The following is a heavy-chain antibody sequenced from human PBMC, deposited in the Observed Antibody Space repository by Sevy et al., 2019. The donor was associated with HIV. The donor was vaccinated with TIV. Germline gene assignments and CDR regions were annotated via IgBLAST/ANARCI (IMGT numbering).Heavy chain of an antibody. CDR3: AKDLGYYDSSGYYFESEYFQH. CDR2: ISGSGGST. J-gene: IGHJ1*01. V-gene: IGHV3-23*01. D-gene: IGHD3-22*01. CDR1: GFTFSSYA. Sequence: GGSLRLSCAASGFTFSSYAMSWVRQAPGKGLEWVSAISGSGGSTYYADSVKGRFTISRDNSQNTLYLQMNSLRAEDTAVYYCAKDLGYYDSSGYYFESEYFQHWGQGTLVTVSS.